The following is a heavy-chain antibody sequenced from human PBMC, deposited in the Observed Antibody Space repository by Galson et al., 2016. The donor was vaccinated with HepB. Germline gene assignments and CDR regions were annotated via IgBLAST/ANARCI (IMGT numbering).Heavy chain of an antibody. V-gene: IGHV3-21*01. D-gene: IGHD6-13*01. J-gene: IGHJ6*03. Sequence: SLRLSCAASGFTFSSYSMNWVRQAPGKGLEWVSSISSSSNYIYYADSVKGRFTISRDNAKNSLYLRMSSLRAEDTAVYYCARDLIAAAGRTFYYYYYYMDVWGKGTTVTVSS. CDR3: ARDLIAAAGRTFYYYYYYMDV. CDR1: GFTFSSYS. CDR2: ISSSSNYI.